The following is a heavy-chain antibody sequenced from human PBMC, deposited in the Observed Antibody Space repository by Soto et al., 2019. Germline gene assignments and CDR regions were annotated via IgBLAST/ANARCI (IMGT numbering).Heavy chain of an antibody. V-gene: IGHV1-69*01. CDR1: GGTFSKYA. Sequence: QVQLVQSGAEMQQPGASVRVSCKASGGTFSKYAFSWVRQAPGHGLEWLGGTIPMFGTPNYAQKFKGSVAISADESTATVYMELSSLRSADTAVYFCARPLRDRNYYYGMAVWGQWTTVTVSS. J-gene: IGHJ6*02. D-gene: IGHD3-22*01. CDR3: ARPLRDRNYYYGMAV. CDR2: TIPMFGTP.